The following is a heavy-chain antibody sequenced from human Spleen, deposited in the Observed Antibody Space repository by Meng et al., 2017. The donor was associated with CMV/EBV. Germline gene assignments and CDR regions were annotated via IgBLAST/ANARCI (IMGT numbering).Heavy chain of an antibody. V-gene: IGHV6-1*01. Sequence: TCAISGHSVSSKSTAWHWIRQSPSRGLGWLGRTYYRSKWYTDYAVSVKSRIIINPDTSKNQFSLHLNSVTPEDTAVYYCATGSDFDYWGQGTLVTVSS. D-gene: IGHD3-9*01. CDR2: TYYRSKWYT. CDR1: GHSVSSKSTA. CDR3: ATGSDFDY. J-gene: IGHJ4*02.